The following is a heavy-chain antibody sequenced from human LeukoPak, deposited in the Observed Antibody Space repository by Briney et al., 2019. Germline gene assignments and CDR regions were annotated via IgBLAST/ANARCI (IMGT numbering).Heavy chain of an antibody. CDR1: GFSLSTSGVG. V-gene: IGHV2-5*02. D-gene: IGHD3-22*01. Sequence: SGPTLVKPTQTLTLTCTFSGFSLSTSGVGVGWIRQPPGKALEWLALIYWDDDKRYSPSLKSRLTITKDTSKNQVVPTMTNMDPVDTATYYCAHLYYYDSSGYYPFDYWGQGTLVTVSS. J-gene: IGHJ4*02. CDR2: IYWDDDK. CDR3: AHLYYYDSSGYYPFDY.